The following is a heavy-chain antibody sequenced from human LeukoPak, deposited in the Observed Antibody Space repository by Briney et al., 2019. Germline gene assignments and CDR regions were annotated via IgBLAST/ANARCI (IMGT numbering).Heavy chain of an antibody. CDR3: ARARKTIFGVVTPPLYFDY. V-gene: IGHV5-51*01. Sequence: GESLKISCKGSGYSFTSYWIGWVRQMPGKGLEWMGIIYPGDSDTRYSPSFQGQVTISADKSISTAYLQWSSLKASDTAMYYCARARKTIFGVVTPPLYFDYWGQGTLVTVSS. D-gene: IGHD3-3*01. CDR1: GYSFTSYW. J-gene: IGHJ4*02. CDR2: IYPGDSDT.